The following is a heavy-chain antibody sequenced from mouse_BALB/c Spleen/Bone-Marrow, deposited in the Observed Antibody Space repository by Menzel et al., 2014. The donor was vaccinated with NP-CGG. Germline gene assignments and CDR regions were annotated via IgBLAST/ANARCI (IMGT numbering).Heavy chain of an antibody. D-gene: IGHD4-1*01. V-gene: IGHV6-6*02. CDR1: GFTFSNYW. Sequence: EVMLVESGGGLVQPGGSMKLSCVASGFTFSNYWMNRVRQSPEKGLEWVAEIRLKSNNYATHYAESVKGRFTISRDDSKSSVHLQMNNLRAEDTGIYYCTRVNWPFDYWGQGTTLTVSS. CDR3: TRVNWPFDY. CDR2: IRLKSNNYAT. J-gene: IGHJ2*01.